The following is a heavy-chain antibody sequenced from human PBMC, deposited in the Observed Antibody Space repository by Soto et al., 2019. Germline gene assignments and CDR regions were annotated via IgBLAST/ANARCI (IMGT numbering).Heavy chain of an antibody. CDR2: IFPGDSDA. CDR3: AKEAGSAYYGMDV. Sequence: PGESLKISCKGSGYSFTNYWIGWVRQMPGKGLEWMGIIFPGDSDARYSPSFQGQVTISADKSISTAYLQWSSLKASDTATYYCAKEAGSAYYGMDVWGQGTTVTVSS. CDR1: GYSFTNYW. V-gene: IGHV5-51*01. D-gene: IGHD6-19*01. J-gene: IGHJ6*02.